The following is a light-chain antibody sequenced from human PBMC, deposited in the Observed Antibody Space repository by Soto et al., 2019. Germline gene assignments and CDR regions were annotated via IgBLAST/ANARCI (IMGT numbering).Light chain of an antibody. CDR3: QQYNNWPPYT. CDR2: GAS. CDR1: QSVSST. V-gene: IGKV3-15*01. J-gene: IGKJ2*01. Sequence: EIVMTQSPATLSVSPGERATLSCRASQSVSSTLAWYQQKPCQAPRLLIYGASTRATGIPARFSGSGSGTEFTLTISSLQSEDFAVYYCQQYNNWPPYTFGQGTKLEIK.